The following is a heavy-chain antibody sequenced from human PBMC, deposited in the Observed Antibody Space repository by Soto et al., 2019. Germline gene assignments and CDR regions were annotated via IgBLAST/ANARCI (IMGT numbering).Heavy chain of an antibody. CDR2: ITPSGDNT. V-gene: IGHV3-23*01. D-gene: IGHD1-26*01. Sequence: EVLLLESGGSLVQPGGSLRLSCAASGFTFSSYAMNWVRQAPGKGLEWVSAITPSGDNTYYADSVKGRFTISRDNSRNTLYLQMNSLRAGDTAVYYCAKRGSHSYFDYWGQGTLVTVSS. J-gene: IGHJ4*02. CDR3: AKRGSHSYFDY. CDR1: GFTFSSYA.